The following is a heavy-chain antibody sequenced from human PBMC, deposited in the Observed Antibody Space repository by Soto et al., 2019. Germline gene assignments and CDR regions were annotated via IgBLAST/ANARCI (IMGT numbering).Heavy chain of an antibody. V-gene: IGHV4-31*03. D-gene: IGHD3-10*01. CDR3: ARGTRSAITMVRGVLNWFDP. Sequence: QVQLQESGPGLVKPSQTLSLTCTVSGGSISSGGYYWSWIRQHPGKGLEWIGYIYYSGSTYYNPYLERRVTRSVDTSKNQFSLKLSSVTAADTAVYYCARGTRSAITMVRGVLNWFDPWGQGTLVTVSS. J-gene: IGHJ5*02. CDR1: GGSISSGGYY. CDR2: IYYSGST.